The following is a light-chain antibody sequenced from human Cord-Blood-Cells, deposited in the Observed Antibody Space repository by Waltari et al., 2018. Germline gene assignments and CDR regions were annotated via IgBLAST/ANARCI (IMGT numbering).Light chain of an antibody. V-gene: IGKV4-1*01. CDR1: QSVLYSSNNKNY. CDR2: WAS. Sequence: DIVMTQSPDSLAVSLGERATINYTSSQSVLYSSNNKNYLAWYQQKPGQPPKLLIYWASTRESGVPDRFSGSGSGTDFTLTISSLQAEDVAVYYCQQYYSTPYTFGQGTKLEIK. J-gene: IGKJ2*01. CDR3: QQYYSTPYT.